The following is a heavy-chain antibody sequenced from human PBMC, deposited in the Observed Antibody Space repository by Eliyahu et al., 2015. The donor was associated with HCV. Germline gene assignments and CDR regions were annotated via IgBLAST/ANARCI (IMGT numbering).Heavy chain of an antibody. CDR1: GGSITTYY. V-gene: IGHV4-59*01. Sequence: QVQLQESGPGLVKPSETLSLTCTVSGGSITTYYWSWIRQPPGKGLEWIGYIHYRGSTNNNPSLKSRVTISLDMSKNQFSLNLTSVTAADTAVYYCASGGGGIAVAGTGGWFDPWGQGTLVTVSS. J-gene: IGHJ5*02. CDR3: ASGGGGIAVAGTGGWFDP. D-gene: IGHD6-19*01. CDR2: IHYRGST.